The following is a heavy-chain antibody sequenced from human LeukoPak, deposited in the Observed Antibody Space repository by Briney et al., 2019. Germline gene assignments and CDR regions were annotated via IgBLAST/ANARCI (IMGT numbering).Heavy chain of an antibody. Sequence: ASVKVSCKASGYTFTGYYMHWVRQAPGQGLEWMGWINPNSGDTGYAQKFQGRLTMTRNTSISTAYMELSSLTSEDTAVYYCARVGRDYGGNSVDYWGQGTLVTVSS. CDR2: INPNSGDT. J-gene: IGHJ4*02. CDR3: ARVGRDYGGNSVDY. D-gene: IGHD4-23*01. CDR1: GYTFTGYY. V-gene: IGHV1-8*02.